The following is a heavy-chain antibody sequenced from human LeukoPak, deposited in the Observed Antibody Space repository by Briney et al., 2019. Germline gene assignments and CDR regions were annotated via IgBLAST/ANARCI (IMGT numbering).Heavy chain of an antibody. D-gene: IGHD1-26*01. V-gene: IGHV4-59*01. CDR1: GGSISSYY. CDR3: VRDRELTY. J-gene: IGHJ4*02. Sequence: SGTLSLTCTVSGGSISSYYWSWIRQPPGKGLEWIGYIYYSGSTNYNPSLKSRVTISVDTSKNQFSLKLNSVTAADTAVYYCVRDRELTYWSQGTLVTVSS. CDR2: IYYSGST.